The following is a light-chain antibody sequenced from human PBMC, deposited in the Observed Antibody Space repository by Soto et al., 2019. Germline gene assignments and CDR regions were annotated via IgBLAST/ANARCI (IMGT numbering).Light chain of an antibody. Sequence: EIVLTQSPGTLSLSPGERATLSCRASQSVSSSYLAWYQQKPGQAPRLLIYGVSSRATGIPDRFSGSGSGTDFTLTISRLEPEDFAVYYCQQYDSSPQTFGQGTKVEIK. J-gene: IGKJ1*01. CDR3: QQYDSSPQT. CDR1: QSVSSSY. CDR2: GVS. V-gene: IGKV3-20*01.